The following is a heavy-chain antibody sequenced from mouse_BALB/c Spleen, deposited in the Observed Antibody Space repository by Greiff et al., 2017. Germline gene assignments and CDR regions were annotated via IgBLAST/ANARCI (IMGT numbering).Heavy chain of an antibody. CDR1: GYSITSGYY. V-gene: IGHV3-6*02. D-gene: IGHD2-2*01. Sequence: EVKVEESGPGLVKPSQSLSLTCSVTGYSITSGYYWNWIRQFPGNKLEWMGYISYDGSNNYNPSLKNRISITRDTSKNQFFLKLNSVTTEDTATYYCARGGYDEGDYYAMDYWGQGTSVTVSS. CDR2: ISYDGSN. CDR3: ARGGYDEGDYYAMDY. J-gene: IGHJ4*01.